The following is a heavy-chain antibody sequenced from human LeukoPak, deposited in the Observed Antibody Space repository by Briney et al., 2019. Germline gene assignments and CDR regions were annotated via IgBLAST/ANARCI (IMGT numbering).Heavy chain of an antibody. V-gene: IGHV3-21*01. CDR1: GFTFSSYA. J-gene: IGHJ5*02. CDR2: ISSSSSYI. Sequence: GGSLRLSCAGSGFTFSSYAMIWVRQAPGKGLEWVSSISSSSSYIYYADSVKGRFTISRDNAKNSLYLQMNSLRAEDTAVYYCARDVPFDPWGQGTLVTVSP. CDR3: ARDVPFDP.